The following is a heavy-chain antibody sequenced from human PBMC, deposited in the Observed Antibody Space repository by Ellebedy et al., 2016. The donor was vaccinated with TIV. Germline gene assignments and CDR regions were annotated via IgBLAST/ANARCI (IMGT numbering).Heavy chain of an antibody. D-gene: IGHD1-26*01. J-gene: IGHJ4*02. CDR3: VKENSGTYGASDC. CDR1: GFTFRDFA. Sequence: PGGSLRLSCAASGFTFRDFAMTWVRQGPGKGLEWVASMSYSGADTHTHYADSVKGRFSISRDNPKQMLFLQMNSLRVEDTAVYHCVKENSGTYGASDCWGQGTQVTVSS. CDR2: MSYSGADTHT. V-gene: IGHV3-23*01.